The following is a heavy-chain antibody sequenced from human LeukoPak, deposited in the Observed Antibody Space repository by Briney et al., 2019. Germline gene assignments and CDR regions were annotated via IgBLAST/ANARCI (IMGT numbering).Heavy chain of an antibody. CDR2: MNPNSGNT. Sequence: ASVKVSCKASGYTFTGYYMHWVRQAPGQGLEWMGWMNPNSGNTGYAQKFQGRVTITRNTSISTAYMELSSLRSEDTAVYYCARGRTSYDAFDIWGQGTMVTVSS. CDR3: ARGRTSYDAFDI. V-gene: IGHV1-8*03. CDR1: GYTFTGYY. D-gene: IGHD1-14*01. J-gene: IGHJ3*02.